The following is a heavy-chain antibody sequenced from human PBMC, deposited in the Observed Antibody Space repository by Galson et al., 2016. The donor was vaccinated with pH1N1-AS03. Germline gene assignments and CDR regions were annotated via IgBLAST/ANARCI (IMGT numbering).Heavy chain of an antibody. J-gene: IGHJ3*02. V-gene: IGHV4-39*01. D-gene: IGHD2-21*02. CDR1: GDSISSSRFY. Sequence: ETLSLTCKVSGDSISSSRFYWGWIRQPPGKGLEWIGSIYYSGTTYYTSSLKSRVTISVDTSKNEFSLRLTSVTAAATAVYYCARPLAVTDAFDIWGQGTMVTIS. CDR3: ARPLAVTDAFDI. CDR2: IYYSGTT.